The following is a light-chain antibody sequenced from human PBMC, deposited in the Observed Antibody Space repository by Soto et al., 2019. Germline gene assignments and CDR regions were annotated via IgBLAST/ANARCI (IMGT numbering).Light chain of an antibody. J-gene: IGKJ5*01. Sequence: EIVMTQSPATLSVSPGERATLSRRASQSVSSNLAWYQQKPGQSPRLLIYDVSIRATGVPARFSGTGSETDFTLTISGLQSEDSAVYFCQQYNNWPFSFGQGTRLEIK. V-gene: IGKV3-15*01. CDR2: DVS. CDR3: QQYNNWPFS. CDR1: QSVSSN.